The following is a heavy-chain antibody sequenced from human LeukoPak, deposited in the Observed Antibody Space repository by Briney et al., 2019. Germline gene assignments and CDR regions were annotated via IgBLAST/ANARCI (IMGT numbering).Heavy chain of an antibody. J-gene: IGHJ6*03. CDR1: GYTFTSYY. Sequence: GASVKVSCKASGYTFTSYYMHWVRQAPGQGLEWMGGIIPIFGTANYAQKFQGRVTITADESTSTAYMELSSLRSEDTAVYYRASGFSWVERYDMDVWGKGTTVTISS. D-gene: IGHD1-26*01. V-gene: IGHV1-69*13. CDR3: ASGFSWVERYDMDV. CDR2: IIPIFGTA.